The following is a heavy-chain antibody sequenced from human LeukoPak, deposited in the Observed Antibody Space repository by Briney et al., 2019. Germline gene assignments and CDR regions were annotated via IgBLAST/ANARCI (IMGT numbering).Heavy chain of an antibody. D-gene: IGHD6-13*01. V-gene: IGHV3-66*02. Sequence: GGSLRLSCAASGITVSTNYMSWVRQAPGKGLEWVSIIYSGGATFYADSVKGRFTISRDNSKNTLYLQMNSLRAEDTAVYYCAREVAAEGYWGQGTLVTVSS. J-gene: IGHJ4*02. CDR2: IYSGGAT. CDR3: AREVAAEGY. CDR1: GITVSTNY.